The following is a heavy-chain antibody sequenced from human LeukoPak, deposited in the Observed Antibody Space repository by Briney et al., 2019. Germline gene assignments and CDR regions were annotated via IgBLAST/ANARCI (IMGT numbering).Heavy chain of an antibody. D-gene: IGHD6-6*01. V-gene: IGHV4-39*01. CDR3: ARHIAARRVGDAFDI. J-gene: IGHJ3*02. Sequence: PSETLSLTCTVSGGPISSSSYYWGWIRQPPGKGLEWIGSIYYSGSTYYNPSLKSRVTISVDTSKNQFSLKLSSVTAADTAVYYCARHIAARRVGDAFDIWGQGTMVTVSS. CDR2: IYYSGST. CDR1: GGPISSSSYY.